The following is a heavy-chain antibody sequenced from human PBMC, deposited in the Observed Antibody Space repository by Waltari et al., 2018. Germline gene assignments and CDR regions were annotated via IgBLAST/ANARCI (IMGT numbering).Heavy chain of an antibody. V-gene: IGHV4-59*01. CDR1: GGCISSYY. D-gene: IGHD3-3*01. CDR3: ASGSADFWSGFFLGGMDV. Sequence: QVQLQESGPGLVKPSETLSLTCTVPGGCISSYYWSWLRQPPGKGLEWIGYIYYSGSTNYNPSLKSRVTISVDTSKNQFSLKLSSVTAADTAVYYCASGSADFWSGFFLGGMDVWGQGTTVTVSS. CDR2: IYYSGST. J-gene: IGHJ6*02.